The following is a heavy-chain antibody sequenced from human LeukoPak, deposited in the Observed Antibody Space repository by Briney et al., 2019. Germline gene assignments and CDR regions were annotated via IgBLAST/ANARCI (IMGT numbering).Heavy chain of an antibody. CDR1: AFTFRSYG. J-gene: IGHJ4*02. D-gene: IGHD1-26*01. CDR2: IRYDGSNK. CDR3: ARDKIVGATHFDY. V-gene: IGHV3-30*02. Sequence: GGSLRLSCATSAFTFRSYGMHWVRQAPDKGLEWVAFIRYDGSNKYYADSVKGRFTISRDNAKNSLYQQMNSLRAEDTAIYYCARDKIVGATHFDYWGQGTLVTVSS.